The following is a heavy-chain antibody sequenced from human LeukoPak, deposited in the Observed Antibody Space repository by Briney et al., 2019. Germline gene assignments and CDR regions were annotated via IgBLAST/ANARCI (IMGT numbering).Heavy chain of an antibody. J-gene: IGHJ4*02. CDR1: GFTFSNYA. CDR3: AKDPTAAAARTTGAD. D-gene: IGHD6-13*01. Sequence: GGSLRLSCAASGFTFSNYAMSWVRQAPGKGLEWVSAISGSGGSTYYADSVKGRFTISRDNSKNTLYLQMNSLRAEDTAVYYCAKDPTAAAARTTGADWGQGTLVTVSS. V-gene: IGHV3-23*01. CDR2: ISGSGGST.